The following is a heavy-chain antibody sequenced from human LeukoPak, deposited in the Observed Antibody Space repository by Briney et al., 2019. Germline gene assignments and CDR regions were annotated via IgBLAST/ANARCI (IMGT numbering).Heavy chain of an antibody. V-gene: IGHV4-39*01. CDR1: GGSLSSNSNY. CDR2: VYYSGST. Sequence: PSETLSLTCTVSGGSLSSNSNYWGWSRQPPGRGLEWIGSVYYSGSTYYNPSLKSRVTISVDPSKSQFSLKLNSVTAADTAVYFCAILGTGSSWGQGTLVTVSS. D-gene: IGHD3-10*01. CDR3: AILGTGSS. J-gene: IGHJ5*02.